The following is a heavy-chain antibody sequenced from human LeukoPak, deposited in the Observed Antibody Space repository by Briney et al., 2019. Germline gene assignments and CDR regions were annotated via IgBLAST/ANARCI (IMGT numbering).Heavy chain of an antibody. CDR3: AKDGSGWNYYFDY. J-gene: IGHJ4*02. D-gene: IGHD6-19*01. CDR2: ISGSGGST. V-gene: IGHV3-23*01. Sequence: GGSLRLSCAASGFTFSSYAMSWVRQAPGKGLEWVSAISGSGGSTYYADSVKGRFTISRDNSKSTLYLQMNSLRAEDTAVYYSAKDGSGWNYYFDYWGQGTLVTVSS. CDR1: GFTFSSYA.